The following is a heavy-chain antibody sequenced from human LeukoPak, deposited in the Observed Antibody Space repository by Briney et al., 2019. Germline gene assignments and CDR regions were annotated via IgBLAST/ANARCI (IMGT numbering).Heavy chain of an antibody. D-gene: IGHD3-22*01. CDR1: GFTFSTNW. CDR2: IKPDGSDK. Sequence: QAGGSLRLSCAASGFTFSTNWMSWVRQAPGKGLEWVANIKPDGSDKYYVGSVEGRFTISRDNAKNSLYLQMNSLRADDTSIYYCARDPARFGSGYHPENWGPGTQVTVSS. CDR3: ARDPARFGSGYHPEN. J-gene: IGHJ4*02. V-gene: IGHV3-7*01.